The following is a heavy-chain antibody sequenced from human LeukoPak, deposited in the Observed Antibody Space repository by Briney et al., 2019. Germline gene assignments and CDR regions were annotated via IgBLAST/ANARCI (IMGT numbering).Heavy chain of an antibody. J-gene: IGHJ5*02. Sequence: GGSLRLSCAASGFTFSSNWMSWVRQAPGQGLEWVANIKEDGSEKNYVDSVKGRFTISRDNAKNSLFLQMNSLRVEDTAVYYCARFANLASWGQGTQVTVSS. V-gene: IGHV3-7*01. CDR3: ARFANLAS. CDR2: IKEDGSEK. D-gene: IGHD3-16*01. CDR1: GFTFSSNW.